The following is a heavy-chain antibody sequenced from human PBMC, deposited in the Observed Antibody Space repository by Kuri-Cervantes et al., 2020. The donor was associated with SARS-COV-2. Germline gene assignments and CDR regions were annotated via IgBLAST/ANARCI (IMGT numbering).Heavy chain of an antibody. J-gene: IGHJ4*02. D-gene: IGHD2-2*01. Sequence: GSLRLSCAVSGYSISSGYYWGWIRQPPGKGLEWIGSIYHSGSTYYNPSLKSRVTISVDTSKNQFSLKLSSVTAADTAVYYCARQGGIAVVPAALWGQGTLVTVSS. CDR3: ARQGGIAVVPAAL. CDR2: IYHSGST. CDR1: GYSISSGYY. V-gene: IGHV4-38-2*01.